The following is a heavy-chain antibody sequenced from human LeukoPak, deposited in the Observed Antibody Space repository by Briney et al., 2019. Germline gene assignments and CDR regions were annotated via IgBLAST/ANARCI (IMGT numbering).Heavy chain of an antibody. D-gene: IGHD6-19*01. Sequence: GGSLRLSCAASGFTFSSYAMHWVRQAPGKGLEWVAVISYDGSNKYYADSVKGRFTISRDNSKNTLYLQMNSLRAEDTAVYYCARGGRGWFAGYWGQGTLVTVSS. CDR3: ARGGRGWFAGY. J-gene: IGHJ4*02. CDR1: GFTFSSYA. CDR2: ISYDGSNK. V-gene: IGHV3-30-3*01.